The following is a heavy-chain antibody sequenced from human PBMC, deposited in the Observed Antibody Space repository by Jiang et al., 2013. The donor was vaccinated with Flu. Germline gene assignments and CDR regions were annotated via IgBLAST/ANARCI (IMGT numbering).Heavy chain of an antibody. CDR3: ARLSGYCSSTSCYADFDY. Sequence: GPGLVKPSETLSLTCTVSGGSISSGSYYWGWIRQPPGKGLEWIGSIYYSGSTYYNPSLKSRVTISVDTSKNQFSLKLSSVTAADTAVYYCARLSGYCSSTSCYADFDYWGQGTLVTVSS. D-gene: IGHD2-2*01. J-gene: IGHJ4*02. V-gene: IGHV4-39*01. CDR1: GGSISSGSYY. CDR2: IYYSGST.